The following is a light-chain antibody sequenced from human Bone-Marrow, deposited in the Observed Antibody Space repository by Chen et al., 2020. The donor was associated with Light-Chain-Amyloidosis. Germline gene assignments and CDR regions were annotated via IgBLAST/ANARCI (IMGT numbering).Light chain of an antibody. Sequence: QSALTQPASVSVSPVQSLTIPCTGTSSDVGGYNYVSWYQQHPGKAPQLIIYDVSKRPSGVSNRFSGSKSGNTASRTISGRQAEDEADYYCSAYTVSSTLVFGGGTQLTVL. V-gene: IGLV2-14*03. CDR3: SAYTVSSTLV. J-gene: IGLJ2*01. CDR1: SSDVGGYNY. CDR2: DVS.